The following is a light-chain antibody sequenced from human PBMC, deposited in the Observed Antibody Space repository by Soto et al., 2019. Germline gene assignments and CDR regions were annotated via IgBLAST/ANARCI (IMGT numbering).Light chain of an antibody. CDR2: EVS. CDR3: CSYAGSSTDV. V-gene: IGLV2-23*02. CDR1: SSDVGTYNL. Sequence: QSVLTQPASVSGSPGQSITISCTGTSSDVGTYNLVSWYQQNPGKAPKLMIYEVSKRPSGFSNRFSGSKSGNTASLTISGLQAEDEADYYCCSYAGSSTDVFGTGTKLTVL. J-gene: IGLJ1*01.